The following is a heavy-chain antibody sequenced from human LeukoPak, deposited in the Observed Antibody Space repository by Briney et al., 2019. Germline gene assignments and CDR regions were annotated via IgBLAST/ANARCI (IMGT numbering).Heavy chain of an antibody. CDR3: GRDLGGRSGY. V-gene: IGHV3-74*01. J-gene: IGHJ4*02. D-gene: IGHD1-26*01. Sequence: PGGSLRLSCPVSGFTFRNYWMHWVRQVPGEGLAWVSRINEDGSITNYADSVKGRFSITRDNAKNTLYLQMNSLRAEDTAVYYCGRDLGGRSGYWGQGTLVTVPA. CDR1: GFTFRNYW. CDR2: INEDGSIT.